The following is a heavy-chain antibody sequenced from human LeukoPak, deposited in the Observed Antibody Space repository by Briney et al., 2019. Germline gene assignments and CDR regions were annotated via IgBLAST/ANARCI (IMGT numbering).Heavy chain of an antibody. CDR3: AKDARLDQG. Sequence: GGSLRLSCSASGFTFSTSWMSRVRQAPGKGLEWVANINQDESVKYYVDSVKGRFTISRDNARNSLYLQMNSLRAADTAVYYCAKDARLDQGWGQGTLVTVSS. V-gene: IGHV3-7*01. J-gene: IGHJ4*02. CDR1: GFTFSTSW. CDR2: INQDESVK.